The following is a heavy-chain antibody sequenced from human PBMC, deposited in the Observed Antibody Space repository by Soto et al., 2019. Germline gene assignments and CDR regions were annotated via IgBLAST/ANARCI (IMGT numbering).Heavy chain of an antibody. D-gene: IGHD1-26*01. CDR3: AKGSTWELLAHYYYGMDV. Sequence: EVQLLESGGGLVQPGGSLRLSCAASGFTFSSYAMSWVRQAPGKGLEWVSAISGSGGSTYYADSVKGRFTISRDNSKNTLYLQMNSLRAEDTAVYYCAKGSTWELLAHYYYGMDVWGQGTTVTVSS. V-gene: IGHV3-23*01. J-gene: IGHJ6*02. CDR1: GFTFSSYA. CDR2: ISGSGGST.